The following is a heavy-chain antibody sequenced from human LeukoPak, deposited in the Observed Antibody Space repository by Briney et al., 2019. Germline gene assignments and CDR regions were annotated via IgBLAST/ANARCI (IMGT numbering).Heavy chain of an antibody. CDR1: GDSISSSNYF. CDR2: ISYSGNT. CDR3: ARTLYSNYPWVDY. V-gene: IGHV4-39*01. Sequence: SETLSLTCTVSGDSISSSNYFWGWIRQPPGKGLEWIGEISYSGNTYYNPSLKSRVTISMDTSKNQFSLNLNSVTASDTTVYYCARTLYSNYPWVDYWGQGTLVTVSS. J-gene: IGHJ4*02. D-gene: IGHD4-11*01.